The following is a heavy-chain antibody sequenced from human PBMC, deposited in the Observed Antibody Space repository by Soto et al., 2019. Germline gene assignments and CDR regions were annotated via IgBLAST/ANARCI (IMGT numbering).Heavy chain of an antibody. Sequence: ASVKVSCKAPCYTFTSYGISWLRQAPGQGLEWMGWISAYNGNTNYAQKLQGRVTMTTDTSTSTAYMELNSLKTEDTAVYYCARPSGTYSGYDPFDYWGQGTLVTVSS. CDR1: CYTFTSYG. CDR3: ARPSGTYSGYDPFDY. CDR2: ISAYNGNT. D-gene: IGHD5-12*01. V-gene: IGHV1-18*01. J-gene: IGHJ4*02.